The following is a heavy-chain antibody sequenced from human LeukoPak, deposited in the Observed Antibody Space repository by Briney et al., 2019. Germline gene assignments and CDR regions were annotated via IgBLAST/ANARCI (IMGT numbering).Heavy chain of an antibody. CDR2: ISSSSSYI. V-gene: IGHV3-21*01. CDR3: ARDPIEYSSSRGLDAFDI. Sequence: PGGPLRLSCAASGFTFSSYSMNWVRQAPGKGLEWVPSISSSSSYIYYADSVKGRFTISRDNAKNSLYLQMNSLRAEDTAVYYCARDPIEYSSSRGLDAFDIWGQGTMVTVSS. CDR1: GFTFSSYS. J-gene: IGHJ3*02. D-gene: IGHD6-6*01.